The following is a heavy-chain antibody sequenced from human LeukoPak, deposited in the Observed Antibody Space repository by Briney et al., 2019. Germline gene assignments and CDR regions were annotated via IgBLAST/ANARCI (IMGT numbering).Heavy chain of an antibody. CDR1: GFTVSSNY. CDR3: ARTLDGYNLNLFDY. V-gene: IGHV3-53*01. D-gene: IGHD5-24*01. CDR2: IYSGGST. J-gene: IGHJ4*02. Sequence: PGGSLRLSCAASGFTVSSNYMSWVRQAPGKGLEWVSVIYSGGSTYYADSVKGRFTISRDNSKNTLYLQMNSLRAEDTAVYYCARTLDGYNLNLFDYWGQGTLVTVSS.